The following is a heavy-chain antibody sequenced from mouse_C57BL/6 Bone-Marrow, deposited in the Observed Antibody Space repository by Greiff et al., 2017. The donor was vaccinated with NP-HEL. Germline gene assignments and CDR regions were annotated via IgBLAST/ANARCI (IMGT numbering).Heavy chain of an antibody. CDR2: IYPGSGST. J-gene: IGHJ4*01. V-gene: IGHV1-55*01. D-gene: IGHD2-5*01. CDR3: ARPAYYSNSYYAMDY. CDR1: GYTFTSYW. Sequence: VQLQQPGAELVKPGASVKMSCKASGYTFTSYWITWVKQRPGQGLEWIGDIYPGSGSTNYNEKFKSKATLTVDTSSSTAYMQLSSLTSEDSAVYYCARPAYYSNSYYAMDYWGQGTSVTVSS.